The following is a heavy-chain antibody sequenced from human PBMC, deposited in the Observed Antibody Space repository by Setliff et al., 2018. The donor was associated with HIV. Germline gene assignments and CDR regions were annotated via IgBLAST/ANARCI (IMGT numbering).Heavy chain of an antibody. CDR2: IYYTGTT. CDR3: ARSYSSSLNPSGWMDV. J-gene: IGHJ6*04. Sequence: LSLTCNVSDVSISSHHWSWIRQPPGKGLEWIGYIYYTGTTKYNPSLESRVTISIDMSKNQLSLQLSSVTAADTAVYFCARSYSSSLNPSGWMDVWGKGTTVTGSS. V-gene: IGHV4-59*11. CDR1: DVSISSHH. D-gene: IGHD6-13*01.